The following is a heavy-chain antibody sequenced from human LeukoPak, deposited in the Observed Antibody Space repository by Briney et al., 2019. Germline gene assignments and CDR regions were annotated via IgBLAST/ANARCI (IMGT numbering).Heavy chain of an antibody. CDR1: GYTFTNYA. CDR2: INTNTGNP. Sequence: ASVKVSCKASGYTFTNYAMNWVRQAPGQGLEWMGWINTNTGNPTYAQGFTGRFVFSLDTSVSTAYLQISSLKAEDTAVCYCARVKYADFSDFWGQGTLVTVSS. J-gene: IGHJ4*02. V-gene: IGHV7-4-1*02. D-gene: IGHD4-17*01. CDR3: ARVKYADFSDF.